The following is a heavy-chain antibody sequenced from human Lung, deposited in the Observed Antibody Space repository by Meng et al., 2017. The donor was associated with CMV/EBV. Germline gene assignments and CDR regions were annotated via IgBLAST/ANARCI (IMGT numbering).Heavy chain of an antibody. Sequence: GEXXKISCAASGFTFSSYWMHWVRQAPGKGLVWVSRINSDGSSTSYADSVKGRFTISRDNAKNTLDLQMNSLRAEDTAVYYCARDRIRFDPWGQGTLVTVSS. CDR3: ARDRIRFDP. CDR2: INSDGSST. J-gene: IGHJ5*02. CDR1: GFTFSSYW. V-gene: IGHV3-74*01.